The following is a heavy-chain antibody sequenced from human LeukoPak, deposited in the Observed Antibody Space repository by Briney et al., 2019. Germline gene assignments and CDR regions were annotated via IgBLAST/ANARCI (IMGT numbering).Heavy chain of an antibody. V-gene: IGHV1-69*05. CDR2: IIPIFGTA. Sequence: SVNVSCKASGGTFSSYAISWVRQAPGQGLEWMGGIIPIFGTANYAQKFQGRVTITTDESTSTAYMELSSLRSEDTAVYYCASGGWHDNFDYWGQGTLVTVSS. J-gene: IGHJ4*02. D-gene: IGHD6-19*01. CDR3: ASGGWHDNFDY. CDR1: GGTFSSYA.